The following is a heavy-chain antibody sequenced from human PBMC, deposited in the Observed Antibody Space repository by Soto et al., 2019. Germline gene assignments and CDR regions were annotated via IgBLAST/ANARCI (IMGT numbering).Heavy chain of an antibody. CDR1: GFSLSTSGVG. CDR3: AHITDYNFWSGYPGFDY. Sequence: QITLKESGPTLVKPTQTLTLTCTFSGFSLSTSGVGVGWIRQPPGKALECLAFIHWDDDKRYSPSLKSRLTITTDTSKNQVVLTMTNMDPVDTATYYCAHITDYNFWSGYPGFDYWGQGTRVTVSS. CDR2: IHWDDDK. V-gene: IGHV2-5*02. D-gene: IGHD3-3*01. J-gene: IGHJ4*02.